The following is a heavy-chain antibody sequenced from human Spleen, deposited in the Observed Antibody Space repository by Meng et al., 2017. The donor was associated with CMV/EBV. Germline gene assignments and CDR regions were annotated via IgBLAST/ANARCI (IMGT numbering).Heavy chain of an antibody. CDR1: GGSISSSNW. V-gene: IGHV4-4*02. CDR3: ARARRGEREVDY. CDR2: IYHSGST. Sequence: ESLRLSCAVSGGSISSSNWWSWVRQPPGKGLEWIGEIYHSGSTNSNPSLESRVTISVDKSKNQFSLKLTSVTAADTAVYYCARARRGEREVDYWGQGTLVTVSS. J-gene: IGHJ4*02. D-gene: IGHD1-1*01.